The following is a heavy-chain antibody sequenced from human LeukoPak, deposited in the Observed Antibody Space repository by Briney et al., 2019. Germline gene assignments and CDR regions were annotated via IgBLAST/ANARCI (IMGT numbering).Heavy chain of an antibody. CDR3: ARDNGAIRAYYYHGMDV. CDR2: IYHSGSI. D-gene: IGHD2-8*01. J-gene: IGHJ6*02. V-gene: IGHV4-4*02. CDR1: GGSISSRNW. Sequence: SETLSLTCAVSGGSISSRNWWSWVRQPPGKGLEWIGEIYHSGSINYNPSLKSRVTISVDKSKNQLSLRLTTVTAADTAVYYCARDNGAIRAYYYHGMDVWGQGTTVTVSS.